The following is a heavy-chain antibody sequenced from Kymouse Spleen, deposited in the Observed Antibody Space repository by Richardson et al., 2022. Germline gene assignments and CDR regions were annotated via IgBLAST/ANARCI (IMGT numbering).Heavy chain of an antibody. CDR2: ISSSSSYI. V-gene: IGHV3-21*03. Sequence: EVQLVESGGGLVKPGGSLRLSCAASGFTFSSYSMNWVRQAPGKGLEWVSSISSSSSYIYYADSVKGRFTISRDNAKNSLYLQMNSLRAEDTAVYYCARESSWYYYYYGMDVWGQGTTVTVSS. CDR3: ARESSWYYYYYGMDV. J-gene: IGHJ6*02. CDR1: GFTFSSYS. D-gene: IGHD6-13*01.